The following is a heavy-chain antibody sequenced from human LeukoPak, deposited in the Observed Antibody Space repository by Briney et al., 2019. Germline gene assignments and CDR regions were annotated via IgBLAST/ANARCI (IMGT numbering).Heavy chain of an antibody. CDR2: IYYNGRT. Sequence: SETLSLTCTVSGGSISSYYWSWIRQPPGKGLEWIGHIYYNGRTSYNASLKSRVTISIDTSKKQFSLKLSSVTAADTAVYYCARETSVVVPAATEGKYYYYYYMDVWGKGTTVTVSS. J-gene: IGHJ6*03. CDR3: ARETSVVVPAATEGKYYYYYYMDV. V-gene: IGHV4-59*12. D-gene: IGHD2-2*01. CDR1: GGSISSYY.